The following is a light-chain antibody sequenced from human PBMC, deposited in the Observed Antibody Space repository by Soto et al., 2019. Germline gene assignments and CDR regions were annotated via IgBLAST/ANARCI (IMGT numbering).Light chain of an antibody. V-gene: IGKV1-13*02. CDR2: HAS. Sequence: AIQMTQSPSSLSASVGDRVIITCRASQAIRNDLGWYQQRPGKAPKILIYHASSLETGVPSRFSGSGSGTEFTLTISSLQPDDFATYYCQHYNSYGTFGQGTKVDIK. CDR3: QHYNSYGT. CDR1: QAIRND. J-gene: IGKJ1*01.